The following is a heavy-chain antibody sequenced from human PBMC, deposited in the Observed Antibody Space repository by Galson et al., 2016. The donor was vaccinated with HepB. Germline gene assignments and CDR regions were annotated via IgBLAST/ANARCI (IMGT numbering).Heavy chain of an antibody. D-gene: IGHD2-21*01. J-gene: IGHJ6*02. CDR2: ISAHRGNT. Sequence: SVTVSCKASGYTFTTNGISWVRQAPGQGLEWLGWISAHRGNTNYAQELQGRVTMTTDTSTSTAYMELRSLRSDDTAVYYCARDVWHGMDVWGQGTTVTVS. CDR3: ARDVWHGMDV. CDR1: GYTFTTNG. V-gene: IGHV1-18*04.